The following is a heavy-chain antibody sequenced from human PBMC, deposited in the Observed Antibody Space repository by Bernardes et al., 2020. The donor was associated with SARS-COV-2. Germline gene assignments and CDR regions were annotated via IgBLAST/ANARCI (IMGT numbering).Heavy chain of an antibody. J-gene: IGHJ4*02. V-gene: IGHV3-74*01. Sequence: SLRLSCAASGFSVSAYWMHWVRQAPGEGLVWVSRINEDGSIINYADSVKGRFTISRDIADNMVYLQMNSLRAEDTAVYYCARDFGGNSDYWGQGTLVTVSS. CDR2: INEDGSII. CDR1: GFSVSAYW. D-gene: IGHD2-15*01. CDR3: ARDFGGNSDY.